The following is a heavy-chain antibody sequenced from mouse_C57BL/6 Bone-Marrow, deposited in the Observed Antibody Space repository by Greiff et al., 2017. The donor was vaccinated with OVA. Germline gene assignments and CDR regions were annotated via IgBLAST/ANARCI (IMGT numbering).Heavy chain of an antibody. J-gene: IGHJ3*01. Sequence: EVQGVESGGDLVKPGGSLKLSCAASGFTFSSYGMSWVRQTPDKRLEWVATISSGGSYTYYPDSVKGRFTISRDNAKNTLYLQMSSLKSEDTAMYYCARQGYYGWAWFAYWGQGTLVTVSA. V-gene: IGHV5-6*01. CDR1: GFTFSSYG. CDR3: ARQGYYGWAWFAY. D-gene: IGHD1-1*01. CDR2: ISSGGSYT.